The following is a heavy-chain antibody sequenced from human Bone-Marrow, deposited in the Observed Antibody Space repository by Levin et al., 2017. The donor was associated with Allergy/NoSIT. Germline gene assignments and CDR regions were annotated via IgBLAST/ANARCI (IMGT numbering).Heavy chain of an antibody. CDR1: GITVSDNY. Sequence: GESLKISCAASGITVSDNYMSWVRQAPGKGLECISVLYSGGGTFYTDSVKGRFTISRDSSKNTLYLQMNSLRAEDTAMYYCARVPGDCGGGSCYSYNYYGMDAWGLGTTVTVSS. D-gene: IGHD2-15*01. V-gene: IGHV3-53*01. J-gene: IGHJ6*02. CDR3: ARVPGDCGGGSCYSYNYYGMDA. CDR2: LYSGGGT.